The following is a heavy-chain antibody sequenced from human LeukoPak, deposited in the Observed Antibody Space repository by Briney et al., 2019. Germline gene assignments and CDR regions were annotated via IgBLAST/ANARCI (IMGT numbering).Heavy chain of an antibody. D-gene: IGHD3-3*01. CDR2: INTNTGNP. CDR1: GYTFTNYN. V-gene: IGHV7-4-1*02. CDR3: ARDSRFLEWLLSIDYYYYYMDV. J-gene: IGHJ6*03. Sequence: GASVKVSCKTSGYTFTNYNINWVRQAPGQGLEWMGWINTNTGNPSYAQDFTGRFVFSLDTSVNTADLQISSLKAEDTAVYYCARDSRFLEWLLSIDYYYYYMDVWGKGTTVTVSS.